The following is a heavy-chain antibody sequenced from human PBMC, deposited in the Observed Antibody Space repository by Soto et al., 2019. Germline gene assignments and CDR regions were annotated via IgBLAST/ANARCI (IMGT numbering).Heavy chain of an antibody. D-gene: IGHD3-22*01. CDR1: GFTFSSYD. Sequence: GSLRLSCAASGFTFSSYDMHWVRQATGKGLEWVSAIGTAGDTYYPGSVKGRFTISRENAKNSLYLQMNSLRAEDTAVYYCARVGSSGYNDAFDIWGQGTMVTVSS. CDR3: ARVGSSGYNDAFDI. J-gene: IGHJ3*02. CDR2: IGTAGDT. V-gene: IGHV3-13*01.